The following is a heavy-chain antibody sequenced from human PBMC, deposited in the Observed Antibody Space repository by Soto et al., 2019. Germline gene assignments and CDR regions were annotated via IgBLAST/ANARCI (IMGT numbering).Heavy chain of an antibody. CDR3: AREGAVAGTSSDH. D-gene: IGHD6-19*01. CDR2: INVSDGST. V-gene: IGHV1-46*01. J-gene: IGHJ4*02. Sequence: GASVKVSCKASGYPFTSYYLHWVRQAPGQGPEWMGRINVSDGSTRYAQKFQGGVTMTRDMSTTTVYMELSRLSSEDTAVYYCAREGAVAGTSSDHWGLGTLVTVSS. CDR1: GYPFTSYY.